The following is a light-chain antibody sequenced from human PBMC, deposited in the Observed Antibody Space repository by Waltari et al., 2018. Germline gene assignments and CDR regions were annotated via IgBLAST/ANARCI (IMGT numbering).Light chain of an antibody. CDR2: RNN. Sequence: QSVLTQPPSASGTPGQRVTISCSGSSSNIGSNSVNWYHQLPGSAPKLLIYRNNPRPSGVPDRCSGSKSGTAASLAISGLQSDDEGDYHCSSWDDTLRGPIFGGGTRLTVL. CDR1: SSNIGSNS. CDR3: SSWDDTLRGPI. V-gene: IGLV1-44*01. J-gene: IGLJ2*01.